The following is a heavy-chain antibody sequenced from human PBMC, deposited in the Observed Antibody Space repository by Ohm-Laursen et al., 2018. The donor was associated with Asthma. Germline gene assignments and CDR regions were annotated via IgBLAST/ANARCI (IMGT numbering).Heavy chain of an antibody. J-gene: IGHJ4*02. Sequence: SLRPSCTASGFTFNTYWMSWVRQAPGKGLEWVANINQDGSQKYYADSVKGRFTISRDNSKNTLYLQMNSLRAEDTAVYYCARDSDYYDSSGYCGYWGQGTLVTVSS. V-gene: IGHV3-7*01. CDR2: INQDGSQK. CDR3: ARDSDYYDSSGYCGY. CDR1: GFTFNTYW. D-gene: IGHD3-22*01.